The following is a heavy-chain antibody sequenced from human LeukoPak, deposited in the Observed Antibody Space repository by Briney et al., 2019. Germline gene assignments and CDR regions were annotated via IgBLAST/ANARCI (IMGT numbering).Heavy chain of an antibody. D-gene: IGHD2-15*01. CDR1: GGSIASAGYY. CDR3: ARGNSDGKREDY. CDR2: INYSGST. J-gene: IGHJ4*02. V-gene: IGHV4-31*03. Sequence: SETLSRTCTVSGGSIASAGYYWSWIRQHPGKGLEWIGYINYSGSTYYNPSLKSRVTISGDTSKNQFSLKLSSVTAADTAVYYCARGNSDGKREDYWGPGTLLTVSS.